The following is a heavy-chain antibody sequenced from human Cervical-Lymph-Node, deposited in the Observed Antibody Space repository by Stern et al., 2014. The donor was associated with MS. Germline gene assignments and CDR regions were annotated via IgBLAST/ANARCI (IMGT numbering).Heavy chain of an antibody. CDR3: ARDKEAHYFDS. V-gene: IGHV1-69*01. CDR1: GGTFSNLA. CDR2: IIPMFGAA. J-gene: IGHJ4*02. Sequence: VQLVESGAEERKPGSSVKVSCKASGGTFSNLAISWLRQAPGQGLEVMGGIIPMFGAANDAQKFQGTVTITADESTNTVYMELSSLRSEDAALYYCARDKEAHYFDSWGQGTLVTVSS.